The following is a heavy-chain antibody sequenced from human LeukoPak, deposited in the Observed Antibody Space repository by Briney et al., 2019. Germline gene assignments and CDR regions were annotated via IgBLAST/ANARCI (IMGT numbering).Heavy chain of an antibody. CDR1: GGSXXDXH. CDR2: VYNRGTT. Sequence: TLSLTCTVSGGSXXDXHWTWIRQPPGQGLEYIGYVYNRGTTFYNPSLKGRVTISADTSKKQFFLKVNSMTAADTAVYYCARGAGGYRFDPWGQGTLVTVSS. D-gene: IGHD1-1*01. V-gene: IGHV4-59*01. CDR3: ARGAGGYRFDP. J-gene: IGHJ5*02.